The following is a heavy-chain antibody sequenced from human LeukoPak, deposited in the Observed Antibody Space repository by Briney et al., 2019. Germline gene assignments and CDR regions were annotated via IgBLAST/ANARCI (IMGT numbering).Heavy chain of an antibody. J-gene: IGHJ5*02. Sequence: ASVKVSCKASGYTFTSYYIHWVRQAPGQGLEWMGIIDPSGGTTRYAQKFQGRVTMTRDTSTSTVDMELSSLRSEDTAVYYCASNLHCAGYYESAIYYTPFDPWGQGTLVTVSS. CDR1: GYTFTSYY. CDR3: ASNLHCAGYYESAIYYTPFDP. D-gene: IGHD3-10*01. CDR2: IDPSGGTT. V-gene: IGHV1-46*01.